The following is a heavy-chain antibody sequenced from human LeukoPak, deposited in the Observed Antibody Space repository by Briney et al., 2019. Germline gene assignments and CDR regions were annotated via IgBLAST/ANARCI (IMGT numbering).Heavy chain of an antibody. Sequence: PSQTLSLTCTVSGGSISSGSYYWSWIRQPPGKGLEWIGYIYYSGSTNYNPSLKSRVTISVDTSKNQFSLKLSSVTAADTAVYYCARAEQMGGDAFDIWGQGTMVTVSS. CDR2: IYYSGST. CDR1: GGSISSGSYY. D-gene: IGHD1/OR15-1a*01. CDR3: ARAEQMGGDAFDI. V-gene: IGHV4-61*01. J-gene: IGHJ3*02.